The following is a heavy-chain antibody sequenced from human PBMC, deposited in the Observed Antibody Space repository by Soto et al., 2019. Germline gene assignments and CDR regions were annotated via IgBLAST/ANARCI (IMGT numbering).Heavy chain of an antibody. Sequence: QVQLQESGPGLVKPSQTLSLTCSVSGGSISSSGYYWTWIRQHPGKGLEWIGYIYYSGSTYYNPSLKSRVTISVDTSKNQFSLKLRSVSAADTAVYYCARERMVRGGPGLNSGMDVWGQGTTVNVSS. D-gene: IGHD3-10*01. V-gene: IGHV4-31*03. J-gene: IGHJ6*02. CDR1: GGSISSSGYY. CDR2: IYYSGST. CDR3: ARERMVRGGPGLNSGMDV.